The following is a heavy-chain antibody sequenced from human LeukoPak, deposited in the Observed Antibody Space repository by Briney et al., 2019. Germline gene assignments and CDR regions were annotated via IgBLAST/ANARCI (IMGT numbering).Heavy chain of an antibody. Sequence: GGSLRLSCTASGFTFSRYEMNWVRQAPGKGLEWISYISGSGDTIYYADSVKGRFTISRDNAKNSLYLQMNSLRAEDTAVYHCARAPLVLQYRWWFDPWGQGTLVTVSS. CDR2: ISGSGDTI. J-gene: IGHJ5*02. CDR3: ARAPLVLQYRWWFDP. CDR1: GFTFSRYE. D-gene: IGHD5-24*01. V-gene: IGHV3-48*03.